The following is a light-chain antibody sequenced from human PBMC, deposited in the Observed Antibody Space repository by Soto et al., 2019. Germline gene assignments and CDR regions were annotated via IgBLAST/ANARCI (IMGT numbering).Light chain of an antibody. Sequence: IQLTQSPTSLSASVGDRVTLTCRASQAIRNDLGWYQQKPAKAPKRLIYDASALPRGVPSRFSGSGSGTEFTLTISSLQSEDFAVYYCQQYNNYPPITFGQGTRLEIK. CDR3: QQYNNYPPIT. J-gene: IGKJ5*01. CDR2: DAS. V-gene: IGKV1-17*01. CDR1: QAIRND.